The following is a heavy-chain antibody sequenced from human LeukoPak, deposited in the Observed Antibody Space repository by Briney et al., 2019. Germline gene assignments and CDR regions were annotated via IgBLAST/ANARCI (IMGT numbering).Heavy chain of an antibody. CDR1: GGSISSYY. Sequence: NPSETLSLTCTVSGGSISSYYWSWIRQPAGKGLEWIGRIYTSGSTNYNPSLKSRVTMSVDTSKNQFSLKLGSVTAADTAVYYCARCPFWSGYHMDVWGKGTTVTVSS. D-gene: IGHD3-3*01. CDR2: IYTSGST. CDR3: ARCPFWSGYHMDV. V-gene: IGHV4-4*07. J-gene: IGHJ6*03.